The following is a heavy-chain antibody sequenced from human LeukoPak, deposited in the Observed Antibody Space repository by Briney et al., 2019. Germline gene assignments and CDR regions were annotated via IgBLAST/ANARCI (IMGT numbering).Heavy chain of an antibody. V-gene: IGHV3-23*01. D-gene: IGHD6-13*01. CDR1: GFTFSSYA. CDR3: AKDVRSFATQSWYPYYCDY. CDR2: ISGSGGST. J-gene: IGHJ4*02. Sequence: GGSLRLSCIVSGFTFSSYAMSWVRQAPGKGLEWVSAISGSGGSTYYADSVKGRLTISRDNSKNTLFLQMNSLRAEDTAVYYCAKDVRSFATQSWYPYYCDYWGQGTLVTVSS.